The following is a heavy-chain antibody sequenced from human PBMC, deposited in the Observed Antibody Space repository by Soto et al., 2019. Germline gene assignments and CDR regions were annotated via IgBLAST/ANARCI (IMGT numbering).Heavy chain of an antibody. CDR2: IYYRGNT. CDR3: ARHPGYYDVLTGYSTYYFDY. Sequence: QVQLQESGPGLVKPSETLSLTCTVSGGSISTYYWSWIRQPPGKGLEWIGYIYYRGNTNYKPSFKSRITISLDTSKNQFSLRLGSVTAADTAVYYCARHPGYYDVLTGYSTYYFDYWGQGTLVTVSS. CDR1: GGSISTYY. D-gene: IGHD3-9*01. J-gene: IGHJ4*02. V-gene: IGHV4-59*08.